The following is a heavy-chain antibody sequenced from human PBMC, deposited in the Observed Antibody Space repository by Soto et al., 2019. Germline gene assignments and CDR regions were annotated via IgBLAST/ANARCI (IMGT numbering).Heavy chain of an antibody. V-gene: IGHV3-30-3*01. CDR1: GFTFSTYS. Sequence: PXVSLQLSCAASGFTFSTYSMHWVRQAPGKGLEWVAVISYDGSNKYYADSVKGRFTISRDNSKNTLYLQMNSLRAEDTAVYYCASEQLAVLRGVLDYWGQGTLVTVPS. D-gene: IGHD1-1*01. CDR2: ISYDGSNK. J-gene: IGHJ4*02. CDR3: ASEQLAVLRGVLDY.